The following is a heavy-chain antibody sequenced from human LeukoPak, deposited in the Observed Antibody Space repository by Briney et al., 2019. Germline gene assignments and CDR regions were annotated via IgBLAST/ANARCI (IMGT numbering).Heavy chain of an antibody. CDR2: IYTSGST. J-gene: IGHJ4*02. Sequence: SETLSLTCTVSGGSISSYYWSRIRQPAGKGLEWIGRIYTSGSTNYNPSLKSRVTMSVDTSKNQFSLRLSSVTAADTAVYYCARAQDGYNSMNFDYWGQGTLVTVSS. D-gene: IGHD5-24*01. CDR3: ARAQDGYNSMNFDY. V-gene: IGHV4-4*07. CDR1: GGSISSYY.